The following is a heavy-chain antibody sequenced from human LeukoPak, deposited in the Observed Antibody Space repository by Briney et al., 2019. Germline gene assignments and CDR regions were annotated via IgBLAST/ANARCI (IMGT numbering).Heavy chain of an antibody. CDR1: GFTFSNYN. J-gene: IGHJ4*02. CDR2: ISSSSNII. D-gene: IGHD3-10*01. CDR3: ARDFAREFTIDY. V-gene: IGHV3-48*01. Sequence: GGSLRLSCAASGFTFSNYNMNWVRQPPGKGLQWVSYISSSSNIIYYADSVKGRFTISRDNVKNSLFLQMNSLRAEDTAVYYCARDFAREFTIDYWGQGTLVTVSS.